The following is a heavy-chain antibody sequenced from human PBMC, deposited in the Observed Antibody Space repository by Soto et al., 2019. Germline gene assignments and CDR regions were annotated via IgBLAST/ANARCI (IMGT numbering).Heavy chain of an antibody. Sequence: SETLSLTCAVYGGSFSGYYWSWIRQPPGKGLEWIGEINHSGRTNYNPSLKSRVTISVDTSKNQFSLKLSSVTAADTAVYYCARVETYCTNGVCYSGDYYYYMDVWGKGTTVTVSS. D-gene: IGHD2-8*01. CDR1: GGSFSGYY. CDR2: INHSGRT. J-gene: IGHJ6*03. CDR3: ARVETYCTNGVCYSGDYYYYMDV. V-gene: IGHV4-34*01.